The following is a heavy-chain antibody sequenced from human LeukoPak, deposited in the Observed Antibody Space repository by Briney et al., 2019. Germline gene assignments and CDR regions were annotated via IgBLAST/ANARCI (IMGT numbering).Heavy chain of an antibody. J-gene: IGHJ4*02. CDR2: IDTSSGLI. Sequence: PGGSLRLSCAASGFTFSSYWMSWVRQAPGKGLEWVSSIDTSSGLIYCADSVKGRFTSSRDNANNSVYLQMNSLTVEDTAVYFCARDYSSGWFGKGAYWGQGTLVVVSS. V-gene: IGHV3-21*01. CDR3: ARDYSSGWFGKGAY. D-gene: IGHD6-19*01. CDR1: GFTFSSYW.